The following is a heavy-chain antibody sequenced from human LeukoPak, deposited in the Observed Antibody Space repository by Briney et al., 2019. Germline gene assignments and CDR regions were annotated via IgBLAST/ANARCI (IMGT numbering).Heavy chain of an antibody. J-gene: IGHJ4*02. CDR3: ARGRYSSGWYGVDY. CDR1: GFTSGSYW. Sequence: GGSLRLSCAASGFTSGSYWMSWVRQAPGKGLEWVSVIYSGGSTYYADSVRGRFTISRDNSKNTLYLQMNSLRAEDTAVYYCARGRYSSGWYGVDYWGQGTLVTVSS. V-gene: IGHV3-53*01. D-gene: IGHD6-19*01. CDR2: IYSGGST.